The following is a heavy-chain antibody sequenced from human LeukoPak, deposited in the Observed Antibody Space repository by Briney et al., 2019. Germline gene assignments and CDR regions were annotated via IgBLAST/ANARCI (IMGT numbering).Heavy chain of an antibody. CDR2: IDEDGKTI. CDR1: GFTANSYW. V-gene: IGHV3-74*01. CDR3: VSDLCGGDDQ. D-gene: IGHD3-3*01. J-gene: IGHJ5*02. Sequence: GGSLRLSCAASGFTANSYWMPWVGQAPGKGLVWVSRIDEDGKTIDYADSVKGRFTISRDNAKDTLYLQMSSLRDEDTAVYYCVSDLCGGDDQWGRGTLVTVSS.